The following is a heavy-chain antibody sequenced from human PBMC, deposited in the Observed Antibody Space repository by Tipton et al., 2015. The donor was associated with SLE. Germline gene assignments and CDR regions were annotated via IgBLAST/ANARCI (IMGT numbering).Heavy chain of an antibody. CDR3: AGTYYGDYVWFDP. CDR1: GGSFSGYY. J-gene: IGHJ5*02. CDR2: INHSGST. V-gene: IGHV4-34*01. D-gene: IGHD4-17*01. Sequence: TLSLTCAVYGGSFSGYYWSWIRQPPGKGLEWIGEINHSGSTNYNPSLKSRVTISVDTSKNQYSLKLSSVTAADTAVYYRAGTYYGDYVWFDPWGQGILVTVSS.